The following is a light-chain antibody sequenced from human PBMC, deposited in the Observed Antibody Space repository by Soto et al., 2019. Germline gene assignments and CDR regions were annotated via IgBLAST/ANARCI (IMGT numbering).Light chain of an antibody. CDR1: QSVEKY. J-gene: IGKJ4*01. Sequence: EVVLTQSPATLSLSPGERAILSCRASQSVEKYLVWYQQKPGQAPRLLIYDTSNRATGIPARFSGSGSETDFTLTISRLEPEDFAVYYCQQRKHWPPLTFGGGTKVELK. V-gene: IGKV3-11*01. CDR3: QQRKHWPPLT. CDR2: DTS.